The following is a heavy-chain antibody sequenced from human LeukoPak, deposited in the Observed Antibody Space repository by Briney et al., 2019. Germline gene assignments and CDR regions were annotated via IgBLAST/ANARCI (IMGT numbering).Heavy chain of an antibody. J-gene: IGHJ4*02. CDR2: INPNSGGT. CDR3: ARDYQSRDGYKGGDY. D-gene: IGHD5-24*01. Sequence: GASVKVSCKASGYTFTGYYMHWVRQAPGQGLEWMGGINPNSGGTNYAQKFQGRVTMTRDTSISTAYMELSRLRSDDTAVYYCARDYQSRDGYKGGDYWGQGTLVTVSS. V-gene: IGHV1-2*02. CDR1: GYTFTGYY.